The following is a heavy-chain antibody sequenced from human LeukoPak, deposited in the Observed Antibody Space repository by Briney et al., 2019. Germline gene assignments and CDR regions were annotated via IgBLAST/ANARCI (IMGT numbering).Heavy chain of an antibody. CDR2: IYYSGST. J-gene: IGHJ5*02. V-gene: IGHV4-34*01. CDR3: AGGNYGSGSYYIINWFDP. Sequence: SETLSLTCAVYGGSFSDYYWTWIRQPPGKGLEWIGSIYYSGSTYYNPSLKSRVTISVDTSKNQFSLKLSSVTAADTAVYYCAGGNYGSGSYYIINWFDPWGQGTLVTVSS. CDR1: GGSFSDYY. D-gene: IGHD3-10*01.